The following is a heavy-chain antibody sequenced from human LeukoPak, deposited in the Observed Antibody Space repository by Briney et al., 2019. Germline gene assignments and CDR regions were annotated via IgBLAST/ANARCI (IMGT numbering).Heavy chain of an antibody. CDR3: AKGHTIFGVVTYDY. Sequence: GGSLRLSCAASGFTFSSYGMHWVRQAPGKGLEWVAVISYDGSNKYYADSVKGRFTISRDNSKNTLYLQMNSLRAEDTAVYYCAKGHTIFGVVTYDYWGQGTPVTVSS. CDR1: GFTFSSYG. V-gene: IGHV3-30*18. J-gene: IGHJ4*02. CDR2: ISYDGSNK. D-gene: IGHD3-3*01.